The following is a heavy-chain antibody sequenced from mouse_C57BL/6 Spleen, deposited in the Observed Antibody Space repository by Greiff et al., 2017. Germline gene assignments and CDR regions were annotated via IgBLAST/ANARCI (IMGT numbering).Heavy chain of an antibody. CDR1: GYAFSSYW. D-gene: IGHD1-1*01. CDR3: ARSPLYYYGSSSYFDY. Sequence: VQLQQSGAELVKPGASVKISCKASGYAFSSYWMNWVKQRPGTGLEWIGQIYPGDGDTNYNGKFKGTATLTADKSSSTAYMQLSSLTSEDSAVYFCARSPLYYYGSSSYFDYWGQGTTLTVSS. V-gene: IGHV1-80*01. J-gene: IGHJ2*01. CDR2: IYPGDGDT.